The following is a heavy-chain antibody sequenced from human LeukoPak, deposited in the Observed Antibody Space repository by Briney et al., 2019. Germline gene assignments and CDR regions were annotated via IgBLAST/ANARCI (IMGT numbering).Heavy chain of an antibody. CDR3: ASYSSGWLEVH. V-gene: IGHV4-4*02. Sequence: SETLSLTCAVSGGSISSSNWWSWVRQPPGKGLEWIGEIYHSGSTNYNPSLKSRVTISVDKSKNQFSLKLSSVTAAGTAVYYCASYSSGWLEVHWGQGTLVTVSS. CDR2: IYHSGST. D-gene: IGHD6-19*01. CDR1: GGSISSSNW. J-gene: IGHJ4*02.